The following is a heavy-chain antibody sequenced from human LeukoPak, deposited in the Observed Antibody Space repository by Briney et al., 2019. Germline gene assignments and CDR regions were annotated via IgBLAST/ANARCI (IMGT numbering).Heavy chain of an antibody. CDR1: GFTVSSNY. Sequence: GGSLRLSCAASGFTVSSNYMSWVRQAPGKGLEWVSIIYSDGRTYYADSVKGRLTISRDNSKNTLYLQMNSLRAEDTAVYYCARDTDYYDSSGYPTDYWGQGTLVTVSS. V-gene: IGHV3-53*01. CDR2: IYSDGRT. D-gene: IGHD3-22*01. CDR3: ARDTDYYDSSGYPTDY. J-gene: IGHJ4*02.